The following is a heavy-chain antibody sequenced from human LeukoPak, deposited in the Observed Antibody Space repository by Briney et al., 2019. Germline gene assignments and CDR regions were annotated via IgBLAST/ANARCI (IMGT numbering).Heavy chain of an antibody. CDR1: GFTVSSNY. V-gene: IGHV3-53*01. CDR3: ATTSSSSAYYYYYMDV. D-gene: IGHD6-6*01. CDR2: IFPSSVEI. Sequence: GGSLRLSCAASGFTVSSNYMIWVRQAPGKGLEWVYTIFPSSVEIHYADSVKGRFTISRDNSKNTLYLQMNSLRAEDTAVYYCATTSSSSAYYYYYMDVWGKGTTVTVSS. J-gene: IGHJ6*03.